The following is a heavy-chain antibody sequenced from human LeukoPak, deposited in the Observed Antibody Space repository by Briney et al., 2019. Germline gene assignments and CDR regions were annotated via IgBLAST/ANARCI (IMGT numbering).Heavy chain of an antibody. J-gene: IGHJ5*02. V-gene: IGHV1-69*06. CDR1: GGTFISYA. CDR2: IIPIFGTA. D-gene: IGHD6-19*01. CDR3: ARAQSIAVAGTYWFDP. Sequence: SVNVPCKASGGTFISYAISWVRQAPGQGLEWMGRIIPIFGTANYAQKFQGRVTITADKSTSTAYMELSSLRSEDTAVYYCARAQSIAVAGTYWFDPWGQGTLVTVSS.